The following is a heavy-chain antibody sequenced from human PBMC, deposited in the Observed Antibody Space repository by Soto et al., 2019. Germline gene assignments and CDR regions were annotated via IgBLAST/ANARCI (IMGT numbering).Heavy chain of an antibody. CDR1: GFTFSSYG. D-gene: IGHD3-22*01. J-gene: IGHJ3*02. V-gene: IGHV3-33*01. CDR3: ATAVTMNAFDI. CDR2: IWYDGSNK. Sequence: QVQLVESGGGVVQPGGSLRLSCAASGFTFSSYGMHWVRQAPVKGLEWVAVIWYDGSNKYYADSVKGRFTISRDNPKNTLYLQMNSLRAGDTAVYYCATAVTMNAFDIWGQGTMVTVSS.